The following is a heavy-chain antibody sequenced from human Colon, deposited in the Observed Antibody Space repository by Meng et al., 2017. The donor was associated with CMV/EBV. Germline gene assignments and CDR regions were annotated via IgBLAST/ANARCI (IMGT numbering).Heavy chain of an antibody. CDR2: INPNTGDT. Sequence: KASGYTFTAYYLHWIRQAPGQGLEWMERINPNTGDTNYPQKFQGRVTMTRDTSINTVYMELTRLRSDDTAVYSCAREVEGSRSRYIDYWGQGTLVTVSS. CDR3: AREVEGSRSRYIDY. CDR1: GYTFTAYY. D-gene: IGHD6-13*01. J-gene: IGHJ4*02. V-gene: IGHV1-2*06.